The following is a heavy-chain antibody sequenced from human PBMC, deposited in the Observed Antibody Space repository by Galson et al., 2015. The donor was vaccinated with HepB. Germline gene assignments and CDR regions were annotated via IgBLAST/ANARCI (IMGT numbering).Heavy chain of an antibody. J-gene: IGHJ4*02. CDR2: ISYDGSNK. V-gene: IGHV3-30*04. CDR3: ARRANDFWSGYPFDY. Sequence: SLRLSCAASGFTFSSYAMHWVRQAPGKGLEWVAVISYDGSNKYYADSVKGRFTISRDNSKNTLYLQMNSLRAEDTAVYYCARRANDFWSGYPFDYWGQGTLVTVSS. CDR1: GFTFSSYA. D-gene: IGHD3-3*01.